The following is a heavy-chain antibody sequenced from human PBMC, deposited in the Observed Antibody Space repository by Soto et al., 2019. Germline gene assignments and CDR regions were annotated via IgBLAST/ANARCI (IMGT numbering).Heavy chain of an antibody. CDR2: IHYSGST. J-gene: IGHJ4*02. V-gene: IGHV4-30-4*01. CDR1: GDSISGGDYY. Sequence: QVQLQESGPGLVKPSQTLSLTCSVSGDSISGGDYYWSWIRQPPGEALEWIGHIHYSGSTYYNASLKSRLTASLDTSKNQFSLNLNSVTAADTAVYYCAREQRALRYFDYWGQGILVTVSS. CDR3: AREQRALRYFDY.